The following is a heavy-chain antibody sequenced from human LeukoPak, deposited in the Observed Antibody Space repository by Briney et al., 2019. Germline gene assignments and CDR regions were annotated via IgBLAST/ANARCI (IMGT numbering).Heavy chain of an antibody. CDR1: GFTFSSYS. J-gene: IGHJ4*02. CDR2: ISSSSSYI. D-gene: IGHD1-1*01. V-gene: IGHV3-21*04. CDR3: ARVGIALTSPFDY. Sequence: GGSLRLSCAASGFTFSSYSMNWVRQAPGKGLEWVSSISSSSSYIYYADSVKGRFTISRDNAKNSLYLQMHNLRTDDTAVYFCARVGIALTSPFDYWGLGTLVAVSS.